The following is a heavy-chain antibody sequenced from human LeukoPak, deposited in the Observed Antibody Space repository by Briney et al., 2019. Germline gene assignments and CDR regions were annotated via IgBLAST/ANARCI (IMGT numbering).Heavy chain of an antibody. V-gene: IGHV5-51*01. CDR2: IYPGDSDT. J-gene: IGHJ3*02. Sequence: ESLKISCKGSGYSFTSYWIGWVRQMPGKGLEWMGMIYPGDSDTRYSPSFQGQVTISADKSISTAYLQWSSLKASDTAMYYCARQGYYGSGSYYTDAFDIWGQGTMVTVSS. D-gene: IGHD3-10*01. CDR3: ARQGYYGSGSYYTDAFDI. CDR1: GYSFTSYW.